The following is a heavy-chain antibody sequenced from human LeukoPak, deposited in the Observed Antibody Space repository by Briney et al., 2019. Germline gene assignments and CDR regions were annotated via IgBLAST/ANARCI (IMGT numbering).Heavy chain of an antibody. J-gene: IGHJ6*02. CDR2: ISYDGSNK. V-gene: IGHV3-30-3*01. Sequence: GGSLRLSCAASGFTFSSYAMHWVRQAPGKGLEWVAVISYDGSNKYYADSVKGRFTIPRDNSKNTLYLQMNSLRAEDTAVYYCARDRGIVVVPAAIPLVYGMDVWGQGTTVTVSS. CDR1: GFTFSSYA. CDR3: ARDRGIVVVPAAIPLVYGMDV. D-gene: IGHD2-2*01.